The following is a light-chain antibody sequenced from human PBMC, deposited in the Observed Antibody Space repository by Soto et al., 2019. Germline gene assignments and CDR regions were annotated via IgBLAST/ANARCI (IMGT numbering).Light chain of an antibody. CDR2: KAS. CDR3: QQYKSYSTT. J-gene: IGKJ4*01. Sequence: DIQMTQSPSSLSASVGDRVTITCRASQSIRRYLNWCQLKPGKAPKIRSDKASSLESGVPSMGGFVGVGTEVNRTLSSLKPDDLATDDCQQYKSYSTTVGEGTKVEI. V-gene: IGKV1-5*03. CDR1: QSIRRY.